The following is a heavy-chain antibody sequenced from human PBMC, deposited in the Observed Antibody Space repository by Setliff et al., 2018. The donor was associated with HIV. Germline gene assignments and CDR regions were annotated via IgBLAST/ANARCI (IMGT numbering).Heavy chain of an antibody. D-gene: IGHD5-12*01. J-gene: IGHJ4*02. V-gene: IGHV1-24*01. CDR1: GYTFATYG. CDR2: FDPEDNKI. Sequence: ASVKVSCKASGYTFATYGISWLRQAPGKGPEWMGGFDPEDNKIVYAQKFQGRVTTTEDTSTDTAYMELSSLRPEDTAVYYCATRIRDGHRGYGYFDFWGQGTLVTVSS. CDR3: ATRIRDGHRGYGYFDF.